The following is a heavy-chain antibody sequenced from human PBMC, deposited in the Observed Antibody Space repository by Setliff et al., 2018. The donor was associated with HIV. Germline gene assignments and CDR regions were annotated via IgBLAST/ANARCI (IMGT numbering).Heavy chain of an antibody. J-gene: IGHJ5*02. CDR2: ISSSGSYT. D-gene: IGHD2-8*01. CDR3: ARVLLRTNPLYGVASNWFDP. V-gene: IGHV3-21*04. CDR1: STSLAPYS. Sequence: SLRLSCVSSSTSLAPYSINWVRQAPGKGLEWVSSISSSGSYTFYADSVQGRFIISRDNAENSVFLQMSGLRPEDTAVYYCARVLLRTNPLYGVASNWFDPWGQGTLVTVSS.